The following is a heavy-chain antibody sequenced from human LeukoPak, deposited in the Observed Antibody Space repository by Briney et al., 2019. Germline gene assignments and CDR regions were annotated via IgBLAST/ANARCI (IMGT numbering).Heavy chain of an antibody. CDR3: ARDYFDNKDCHCPDN. CDR1: GFTLSDHY. V-gene: IGHV3-72*01. CDR2: ARNKANSYTT. D-gene: IGHD3-22*01. Sequence: GGSLRLSCAVSGFTLSDHYMEWVRQAPGEGLEWVGRARNKANSYTTEYAASVKGRFTISRDHSKNSLYLQMNSLKIEDTAVYYCARDYFDNKDCHCPDNWGRGSHLPVSS. J-gene: IGHJ4*02.